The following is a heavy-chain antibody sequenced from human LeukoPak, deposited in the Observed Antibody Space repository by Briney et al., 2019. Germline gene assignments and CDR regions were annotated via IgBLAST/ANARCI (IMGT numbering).Heavy chain of an antibody. Sequence: PGGSLRLSCAASGFTFSSYSMNWVRQAPGKGLEWVSYISSSSSTIYYADSVKGRFTISRDNAKNSLYLQMNSLRAEDTAVYYCARDLAYCGGDCYSNYWGQGTLVTVSS. CDR2: ISSSSSTI. J-gene: IGHJ4*02. D-gene: IGHD2-21*02. CDR1: GFTFSSYS. CDR3: ARDLAYCGGDCYSNY. V-gene: IGHV3-48*04.